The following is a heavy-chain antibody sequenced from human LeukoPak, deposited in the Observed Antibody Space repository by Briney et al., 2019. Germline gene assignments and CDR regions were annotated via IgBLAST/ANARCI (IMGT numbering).Heavy chain of an antibody. V-gene: IGHV3-7*01. CDR1: GFTFSTYW. D-gene: IGHD3-22*01. CDR3: ARCPYDSTGFYSVPSHLDY. CDR2: IKQDGSAK. J-gene: IGHJ4*02. Sequence: GGSLRLSCAASGFTFSTYWMTGVRQAPGKGLEWVANIKQDGSAKYYVDSLRGRFSISRDNVKNSLFLQMNSLSAEDTAVYYCARCPYDSTGFYSVPSHLDYWGQGTLVTVSS.